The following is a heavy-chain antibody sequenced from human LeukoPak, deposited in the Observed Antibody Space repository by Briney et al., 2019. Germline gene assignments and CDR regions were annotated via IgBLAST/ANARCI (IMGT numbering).Heavy chain of an antibody. CDR3: ARGRRYDSSGYYAD. V-gene: IGHV3-11*05. J-gene: IGHJ4*02. Sequence: GGSLRLSCAASGFTFGDYYMTWIRQAPGKGLEWVSFTSSSSSHTNYADSVKGRFIISRDNAKNSLYLQMNSLRGDDTAVYYCARGRRYDSSGYYADWGQGTLVTVSS. CDR1: GFTFGDYY. CDR2: TSSSSSHT. D-gene: IGHD3-22*01.